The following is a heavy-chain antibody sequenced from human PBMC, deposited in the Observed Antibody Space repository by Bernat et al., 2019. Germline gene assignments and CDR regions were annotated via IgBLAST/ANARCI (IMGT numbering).Heavy chain of an antibody. CDR1: GASISSTSYY. J-gene: IGHJ4*02. CDR3: ARLLRSLYYFDY. CDR2: MYNGGST. Sequence: QLHLQESGPGLVKASETLSLTCTVSGASISSTSYYWGWIRQPPGKGLEWIGTMYNGGSTYYNPSLKSRVTISVDTSKNQFSLKLSSVTAADTAVYYCARLLRSLYYFDYWGQGTLVTVSS. V-gene: IGHV4-39*01. D-gene: IGHD3-3*01.